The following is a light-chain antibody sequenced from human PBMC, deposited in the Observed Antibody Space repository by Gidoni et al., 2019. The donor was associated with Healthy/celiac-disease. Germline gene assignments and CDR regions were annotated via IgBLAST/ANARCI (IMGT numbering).Light chain of an antibody. V-gene: IGKV3-20*01. Sequence: EIVLTPSPGTLSLSPGERATLSCRASQRVSSSYLAWYQQKPVQAPRLLIYGASSRATGIPDRFSGSGSGTDFTLTISRLEPEDFAVYYCQQYGSSPGTFGQGTKVEIK. CDR3: QQYGSSPGT. CDR2: GAS. CDR1: QRVSSSY. J-gene: IGKJ1*01.